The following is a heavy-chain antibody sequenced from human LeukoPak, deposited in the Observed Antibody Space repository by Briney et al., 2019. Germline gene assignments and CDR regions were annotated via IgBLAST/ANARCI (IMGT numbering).Heavy chain of an antibody. CDR3: ARQGGWGGALSFFDS. J-gene: IGHJ4*02. D-gene: IGHD3-16*01. CDR2: MLYRGST. V-gene: IGHV4-39*01. Sequence: PSETLSLTCTVSGVSISTTSYYWGWIRQTPGKGLEWIGSMLYRGSTYYSPSLRSRVIISVDASENQFFLTLSPVTAADTAVYYCARQGGWGGALSFFDSWGQGTLITVSS. CDR1: GVSISTTSYY.